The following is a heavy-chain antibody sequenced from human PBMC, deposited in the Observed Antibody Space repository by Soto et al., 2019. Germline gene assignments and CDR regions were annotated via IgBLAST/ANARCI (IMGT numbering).Heavy chain of an antibody. CDR2: IYPGDSDT. V-gene: IGHV5-51*01. CDR3: ARHGESSTSRSGYGMDV. Sequence: GESLKISCKGSGYSFAIYWIGWVRQMPGKGLEWMGIIYPGDSDTRYSPSFQGQVTISADKSISTAYLQWSSLKASDTAMYYCARHGESSTSRSGYGMDVWGQGTTVTVSS. CDR1: GYSFAIYW. D-gene: IGHD2-2*01. J-gene: IGHJ6*02.